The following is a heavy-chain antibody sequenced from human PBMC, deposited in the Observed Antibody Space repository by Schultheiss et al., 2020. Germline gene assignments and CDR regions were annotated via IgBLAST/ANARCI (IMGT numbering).Heavy chain of an antibody. Sequence: GESLKISCAASGFTFSSYSMNWVRQAPGKGLEWVSSISSSSSYIYYADSVKGRFTISRDNAKNSLYLQMNSLRAEDTAVYYCARVVFDAFDIWGQGTMVTVSS. CDR3: ARVVFDAFDI. CDR2: ISSSSSYI. CDR1: GFTFSSYS. J-gene: IGHJ3*02. V-gene: IGHV3-21*01. D-gene: IGHD3-10*01.